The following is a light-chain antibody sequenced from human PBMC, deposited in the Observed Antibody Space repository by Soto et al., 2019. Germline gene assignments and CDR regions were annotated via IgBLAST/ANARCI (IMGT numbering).Light chain of an antibody. V-gene: IGKV2-28*01. Sequence: DIVMTQSPLSLPVTPGAPASISCRSSQSLLHSDGYNYLDWFLQRPGQSPQLLIYLGSSRASGVPDRFSGSGSGTDFTLKISRVEAEDVGVYYCMQALQTPLTFGGGTKVDIK. CDR1: QSLLHSDGYNY. CDR2: LGS. J-gene: IGKJ4*01. CDR3: MQALQTPLT.